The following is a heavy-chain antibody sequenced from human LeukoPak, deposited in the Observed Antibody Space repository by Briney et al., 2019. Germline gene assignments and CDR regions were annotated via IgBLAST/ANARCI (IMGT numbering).Heavy chain of an antibody. J-gene: IGHJ5*02. V-gene: IGHV1-69*13. CDR3: ARGRTVYAISSNWFDP. Sequence: VASVKVSCKASGGTFSSYAISWVRQAPGQGLEWMGGIIPIFGTANYAQKFQGRVTITADESTSTAYMELSSLRSEDTAVYYCARGRTVYAISSNWFDPWGQGTLVTVSS. D-gene: IGHD2-8*01. CDR2: IIPIFGTA. CDR1: GGTFSSYA.